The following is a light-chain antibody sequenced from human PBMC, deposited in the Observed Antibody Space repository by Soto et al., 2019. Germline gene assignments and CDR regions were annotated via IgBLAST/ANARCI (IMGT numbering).Light chain of an antibody. J-gene: IGKJ1*01. Sequence: IEVTQSPSSLAASLGDRVTITCRASQTIGTYVNWYRQKSGAAPELLIYDASTLQSGVPSRFRGGASGTDFTLTIRSLQLDDFATYYCQQSHNTPLTFGQGTKVEIK. V-gene: IGKV1-39*01. CDR2: DAS. CDR3: QQSHNTPLT. CDR1: QTIGTY.